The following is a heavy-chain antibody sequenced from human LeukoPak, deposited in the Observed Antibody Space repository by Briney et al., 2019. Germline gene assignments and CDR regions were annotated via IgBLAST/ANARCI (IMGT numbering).Heavy chain of an antibody. CDR1: GGSISSYY. Sequence: SETLSLTCTVSGGSISSYYWSWIRQPPGKGLEWIGYIYYSGSTNYNPSLKSRVTISVDTSKNQFSLKLSSVTAADTAVYYCAIIVSSSSTEYFQHWGQGTLVTVSS. CDR3: AIIVSSSSTEYFQH. D-gene: IGHD6-6*01. V-gene: IGHV4-59*01. J-gene: IGHJ1*01. CDR2: IYYSGST.